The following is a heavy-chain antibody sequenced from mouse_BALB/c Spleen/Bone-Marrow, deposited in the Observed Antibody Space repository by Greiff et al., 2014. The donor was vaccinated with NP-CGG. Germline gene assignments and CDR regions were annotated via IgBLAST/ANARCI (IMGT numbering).Heavy chain of an antibody. J-gene: IGHJ1*01. Sequence: VHLVESGAELMKPGASVKISCKATGYTFSSYWIEWVNQRPGHGLEWIGEILPGSGSTIYNEKFRGKATFTTDTSSNTAYMQLSSLTSEDSAVYYCARGGGKGNWYFDVWGAGTTVTVSS. CDR2: ILPGSGST. CDR3: ARGGGKGNWYFDV. CDR1: GYTFSSYW. D-gene: IGHD1-1*02. V-gene: IGHV1-9*01.